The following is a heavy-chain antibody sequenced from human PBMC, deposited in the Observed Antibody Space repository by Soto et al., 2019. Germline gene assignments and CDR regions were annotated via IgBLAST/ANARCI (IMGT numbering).Heavy chain of an antibody. CDR3: ASRDPGTSVDY. Sequence: QVQLDESGPGLVQPSQTLSLSCTVSGASVSTGVYYWTWIRQHPGKGLEWIGYIDNSGSTYYNPSLTGRVDISVDTSENQFSLKVTSLTAADTAVYYCASRDPGTSVDYWGQGTLVTVSS. CDR2: IDNSGST. V-gene: IGHV4-30-4*08. J-gene: IGHJ4*02. D-gene: IGHD1-7*01. CDR1: GASVSTGVYY.